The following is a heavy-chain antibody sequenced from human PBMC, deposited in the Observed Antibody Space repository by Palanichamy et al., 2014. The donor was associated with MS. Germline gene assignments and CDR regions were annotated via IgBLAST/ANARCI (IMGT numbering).Heavy chain of an antibody. CDR3: ASSGWYPFDY. CDR1: GFTFSSYE. Sequence: EVQLVEVWGGLVQPGGSLRLSCAASGFTFSSYEMNWVRQAPGKGLEWVSYISSSGSTIYYADSVKGRFTISRDNAKNSLYLQMNSLRAEDTAVYYCASSGWYPFDYWGQGTLVTVSS. D-gene: IGHD6-19*01. V-gene: IGHV3-48*03. CDR2: ISSSGSTI. J-gene: IGHJ4*02.